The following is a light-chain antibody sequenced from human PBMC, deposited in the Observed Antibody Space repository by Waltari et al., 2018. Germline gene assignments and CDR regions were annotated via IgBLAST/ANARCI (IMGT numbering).Light chain of an antibody. CDR3: QQYRNLWT. CDR1: QSLSNC. V-gene: IGKV1-5*03. Sequence: DIQMTQSPSTLSSSGGDRVTITCRASQSLSNCLAWYQQKPGKAPKVLIYKASTLESGVPSRFSGSGSGTEFTLTISSLQPDDFATYYCQQYRNLWTFGQGTKVEIK. CDR2: KAS. J-gene: IGKJ1*01.